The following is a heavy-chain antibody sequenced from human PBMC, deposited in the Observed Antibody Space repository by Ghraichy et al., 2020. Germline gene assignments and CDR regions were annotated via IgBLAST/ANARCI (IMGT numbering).Heavy chain of an antibody. V-gene: IGHV1-2*02. CDR3: ASYYDGLGSYFDY. CDR1: GYTFTGYY. Sequence: ASVKVSCKASGYTFTGYYMYWVRQPPGQGLEWMGWINPNSGVTNYAQSFQGRVTLTRDTSINTAFMELTRLTSADSAMYFCASYYDGLGSYFDYWGQGTLVTVSS. D-gene: IGHD3-10*01. CDR2: INPNSGVT. J-gene: IGHJ4*02.